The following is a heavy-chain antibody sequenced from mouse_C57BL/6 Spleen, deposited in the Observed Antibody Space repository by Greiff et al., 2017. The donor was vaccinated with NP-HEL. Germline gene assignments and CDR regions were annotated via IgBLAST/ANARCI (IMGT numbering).Heavy chain of an antibody. V-gene: IGHV1-69*01. D-gene: IGHD2-2*01. CDR1: GYTFTSYW. Sequence: QVQLKQPGAELVMPGASVKLSCKASGYTFTSYWMHWVKQRPGQGLEWIGEIDPSDSYTNYNQKFKGKSTLTVDKSSSTAYMQLSSLTSEDSAVYYCARSEGYDRAWFAYWGQGTLVTVSA. J-gene: IGHJ3*01. CDR3: ARSEGYDRAWFAY. CDR2: IDPSDSYT.